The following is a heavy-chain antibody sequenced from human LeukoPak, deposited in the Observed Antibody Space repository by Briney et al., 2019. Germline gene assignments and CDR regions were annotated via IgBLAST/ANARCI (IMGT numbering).Heavy chain of an antibody. D-gene: IGHD6-13*01. CDR1: GGSISSGGYY. V-gene: IGHV4-30-2*01. CDR2: IYHSGST. CDR3: ATGIAAAGSPAFDY. Sequence: PSETLSLTCTVSGGSISSGGYYWSWIRQPPGKGLEWIGYIYHSGSTYYNPSLKSRVTISVDRSKNQFSLKLSSVTAADTAVYYCATGIAAAGSPAFDYWGQGTLVTVSS. J-gene: IGHJ4*02.